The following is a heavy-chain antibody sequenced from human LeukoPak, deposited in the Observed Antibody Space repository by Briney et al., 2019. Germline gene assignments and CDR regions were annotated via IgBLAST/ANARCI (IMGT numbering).Heavy chain of an antibody. CDR1: GYSFTSYW. CDR3: ASTGGYSSSWPNY. V-gene: IGHV5-10-1*01. Sequence: GESLKISCKGSGYSFTSYWISRVRQMPGKGLEWMGRIDPSDSYTNYSPSFQGHVTISADKSISTAYLQWSSLKASDTAMYYCASTGGYSSSWPNYWGQGTLVTVSS. CDR2: IDPSDSYT. D-gene: IGHD6-13*01. J-gene: IGHJ4*02.